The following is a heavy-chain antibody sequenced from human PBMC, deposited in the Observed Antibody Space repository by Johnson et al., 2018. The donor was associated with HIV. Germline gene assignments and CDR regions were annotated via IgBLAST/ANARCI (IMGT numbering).Heavy chain of an antibody. D-gene: IGHD5-18*01. CDR2: ISYDGINK. Sequence: QVQLVESGGGVVQPGRSLRLSCAASGFTFSSCAMLWVRQAPGKGLEWETIISYDGINKYYAESVKGRFTISRDNSKNTLYLQMNSLRAEDTAVYYCAKERAYIRTFDIWGQGTLVTVSS. J-gene: IGHJ3*02. CDR1: GFTFSSCA. V-gene: IGHV3-30*04. CDR3: AKERAYIRTFDI.